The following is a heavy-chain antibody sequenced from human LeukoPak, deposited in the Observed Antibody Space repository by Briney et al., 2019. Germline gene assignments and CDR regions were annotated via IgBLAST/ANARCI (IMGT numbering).Heavy chain of an antibody. CDR3: ARYSYGYCDY. V-gene: IGHV4-34*01. CDR1: GGSFSGYY. Sequence: SETLSLTCAVYGGSFSGYYWSWIRQPPGKGLEWIGEINHSGSTNYNPSLKGRVTISVDTSKNQFSLKLSSVTAADTAVYYCARYSYGYCDYWGQGTLVTVSS. CDR2: INHSGST. D-gene: IGHD5-18*01. J-gene: IGHJ4*02.